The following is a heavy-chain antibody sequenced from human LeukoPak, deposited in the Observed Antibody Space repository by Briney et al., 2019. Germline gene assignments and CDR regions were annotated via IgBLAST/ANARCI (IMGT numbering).Heavy chain of an antibody. D-gene: IGHD5-18*01. Sequence: PGGSLRLSCAASGFTLSSFAMSWIRQAPGKGLEWVSYISSSGSTIYYADSVKGRFTISRDNAKNSLYLQMNSLRAEDTAVYYCARGLRGYSYALDYWGQGTLVTVSS. CDR3: ARGLRGYSYALDY. J-gene: IGHJ4*02. V-gene: IGHV3-11*01. CDR2: ISSSGSTI. CDR1: GFTLSSFA.